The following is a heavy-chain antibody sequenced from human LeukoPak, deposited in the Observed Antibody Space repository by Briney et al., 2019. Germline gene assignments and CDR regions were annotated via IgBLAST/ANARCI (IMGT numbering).Heavy chain of an antibody. J-gene: IGHJ4*02. D-gene: IGHD3-22*01. V-gene: IGHV3-11*04. Sequence: PGGSLRLSCAASGFTFSDYYMSWIRQAPGKGLEWVSYISSSGSTIYYADSVKGRFTMSRDNAKNSLYLQMNSLRAEDTAVYYCAREDYYDSSGYYYVPPSDYWGQGTLVTVSS. CDR2: ISSSGSTI. CDR3: AREDYYDSSGYYYVPPSDY. CDR1: GFTFSDYY.